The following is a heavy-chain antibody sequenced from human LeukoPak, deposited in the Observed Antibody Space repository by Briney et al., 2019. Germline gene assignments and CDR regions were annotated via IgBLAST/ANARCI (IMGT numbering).Heavy chain of an antibody. J-gene: IGHJ4*02. CDR2: IYYTGST. D-gene: IGHD1-26*01. V-gene: IGHV4-39*01. CDR1: GSSITSVSHY. Sequence: PSETLSLTCTISGSSITSVSHYWGWIRQPPRKGLEWIGDIYYTGSTYYSPSLRSRVTMSVHTSENQFSLRLNSVTAVDTAVYYCARRWGNIVGATYEYWGQGTLVTVSS. CDR3: ARRWGNIVGATYEY.